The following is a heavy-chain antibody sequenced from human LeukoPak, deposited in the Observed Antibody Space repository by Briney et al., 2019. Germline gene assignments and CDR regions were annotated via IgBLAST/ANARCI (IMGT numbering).Heavy chain of an antibody. CDR3: ARDFDY. CDR2: IYYSGGT. J-gene: IGHJ4*02. V-gene: IGHV4-59*01. CDR1: GGSISNYY. Sequence: SETLSLTCTVSGGSISNYYWSWVRQPPGKGLEWIAYIYYSGGTSYNPSLKSRVTISIDTSKNQFSLKLSSVTAADTAVYYCARDFDYWGQGTLVTVSS.